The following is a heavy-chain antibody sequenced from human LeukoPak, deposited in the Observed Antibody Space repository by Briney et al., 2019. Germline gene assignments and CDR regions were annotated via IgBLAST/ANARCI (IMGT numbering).Heavy chain of an antibody. J-gene: IGHJ6*02. CDR3: AKEFLEWLSPYYGMDV. CDR1: GFTFSSYG. D-gene: IGHD3-3*01. CDR2: ISFDGSNK. V-gene: IGHV3-30*18. Sequence: GGSLRLSCAASGFTFSSYGMHWVRQAPGKGLEWVAVISFDGSNKYCSDSVKGRFTISRDNSKNTLYLQMNSLRAEDTAVYYCAKEFLEWLSPYYGMDVWGQGTTVTVSS.